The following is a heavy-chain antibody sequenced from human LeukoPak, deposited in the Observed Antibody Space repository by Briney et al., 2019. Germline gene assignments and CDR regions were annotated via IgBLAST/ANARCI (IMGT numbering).Heavy chain of an antibody. CDR3: ARVRRLQKNILAWNWYYR. V-gene: IGHV4-34*01. CDR1: GGSFSCYY. J-gene: IGHJ5*02. D-gene: IGHD4-11*01. CDR2: INHSGST. Sequence: SETLSLTCAVYGGSFSCYYWSWIRKPPGKGLEWIGEINHSGSTNYNPSLKGQVNIPADTAKNHCSLKLSPVTAADTAVYYCARVRRLQKNILAWNWYYRLGRGTLPTDSS.